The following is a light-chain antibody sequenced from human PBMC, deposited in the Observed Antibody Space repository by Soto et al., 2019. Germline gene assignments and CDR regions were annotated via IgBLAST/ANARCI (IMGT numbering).Light chain of an antibody. Sequence: QSALTQPASVSGSPGQAITISCTGTSSDVGGYNYVSWYQQHPGKAPKLMIYEVSNRPSGVSNRFSGSKSGNTASLTISGLQAEDEADYYCISSTSSSTPDVFGSGTKLTVL. V-gene: IGLV2-14*01. CDR3: ISSTSSSTPDV. CDR2: EVS. J-gene: IGLJ1*01. CDR1: SSDVGGYNY.